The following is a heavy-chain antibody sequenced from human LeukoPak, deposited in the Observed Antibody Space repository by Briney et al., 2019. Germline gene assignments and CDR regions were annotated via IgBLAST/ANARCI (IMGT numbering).Heavy chain of an antibody. Sequence: GESLKISCKGSGYSFTSYWIGWVRQMPGKGLEWMGIIYPGDSDTRYSPFFQGQVTISADKSISTAYLQWSSLKASDTAMYYCARRKSTADYYDSSGYFSFFDYWGQGTLVTVSS. CDR2: IYPGDSDT. J-gene: IGHJ4*02. D-gene: IGHD3-22*01. V-gene: IGHV5-51*01. CDR3: ARRKSTADYYDSSGYFSFFDY. CDR1: GYSFTSYW.